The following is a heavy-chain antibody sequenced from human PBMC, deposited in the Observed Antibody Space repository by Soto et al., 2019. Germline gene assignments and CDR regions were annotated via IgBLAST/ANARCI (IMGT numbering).Heavy chain of an antibody. Sequence: QVRLQESGPGLLKPSETLSLTCSVSGASVSSDSYHWSWIRQPPGKGLEWIGYFSDRGDSNYHPSLKSRLTLSLATSTNQLSLRLSSVTAAATAVYYCATLLVGNGVRGYWGQGILVTVSS. J-gene: IGHJ4*02. CDR1: GASVSSDSYH. CDR3: ATLLVGNGVRGY. D-gene: IGHD3-3*01. CDR2: FSDRGDS. V-gene: IGHV4-61*01.